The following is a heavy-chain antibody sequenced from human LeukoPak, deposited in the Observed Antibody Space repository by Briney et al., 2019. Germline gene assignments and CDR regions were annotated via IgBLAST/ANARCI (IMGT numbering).Heavy chain of an antibody. CDR2: INHSGST. D-gene: IGHD3-9*01. CDR1: GGSFSGYY. Sequence: SETLSLTCAVYGGSFSGYYWSWIRQPPGKGLEWIGEINHSGSTNYNPSLKSRVTISVDTSKNQFSLKLSSVTAADTAVYYYARGRSVLRYFDWLPRAYYFDYWGQGTLVTVSS. V-gene: IGHV4-34*01. CDR3: ARGRSVLRYFDWLPRAYYFDY. J-gene: IGHJ4*02.